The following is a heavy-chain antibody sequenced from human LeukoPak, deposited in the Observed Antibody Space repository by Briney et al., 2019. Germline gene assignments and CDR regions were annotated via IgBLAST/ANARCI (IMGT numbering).Heavy chain of an antibody. V-gene: IGHV4-39*07. D-gene: IGHD6-13*01. J-gene: IGHJ4*02. Sequence: PSETLSLTCTVSGGSISSNNHYWGWIRQPPGKGLEWIGSIDYSGSTNYNPSLKSRVTISVDTSKNQFSLKLSSVTAADTAVYYCARGGTIAAAGTKIRTIDYWGQGTLVTVSS. CDR2: IDYSGST. CDR3: ARGGTIAAAGTKIRTIDY. CDR1: GGSISSNNHY.